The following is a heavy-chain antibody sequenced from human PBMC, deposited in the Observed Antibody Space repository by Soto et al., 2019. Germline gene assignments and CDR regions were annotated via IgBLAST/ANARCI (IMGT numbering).Heavy chain of an antibody. CDR2: ISWDGGST. V-gene: IGHV3-43*01. Sequence: GGSLRLSCAASGFTFDDYTMHWVRQAPGKGLEWVSLISWDGGSTYYADSVKGRFTISRDNSKNSLYLQMNSLRTEDTALYYCAKDIGGHLGYGMDVWGQGTTVTVSS. CDR1: GFTFDDYT. CDR3: AKDIGGHLGYGMDV. J-gene: IGHJ6*02.